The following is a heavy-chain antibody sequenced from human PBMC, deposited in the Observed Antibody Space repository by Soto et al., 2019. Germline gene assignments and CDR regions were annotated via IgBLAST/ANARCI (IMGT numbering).Heavy chain of an antibody. D-gene: IGHD2-15*01. CDR2: SA. Sequence: QVQLVQSGAEVKKPGSSVKVSCKACGRPFSIYTISCVRQAPGQGLEWMGGSANSAQKFQGRLTVTADESTSTVYLELSSLTSEDTAVYYCAREGPPDIAWFDPWGQGTLVSVSS. CDR3: AREGPPDIAWFDP. V-gene: IGHV1-69*01. J-gene: IGHJ5*02. CDR1: GRPFSIYT.